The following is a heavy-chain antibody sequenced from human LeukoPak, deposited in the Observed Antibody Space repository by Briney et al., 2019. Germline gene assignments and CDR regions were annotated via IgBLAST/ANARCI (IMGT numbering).Heavy chain of an antibody. D-gene: IGHD3-22*01. Sequence: GGSLRLSCAASGFIFPSACMHWVRQAPGKGLEWVAFIRYDGSNKYYADSVKGRFTISRDNSKNTLYLQMNSLRAEDTAVYYCAKDGSYDSSGYYFYYFDYWGQGTLVTVSS. V-gene: IGHV3-30*02. CDR3: AKDGSYDSSGYYFYYFDY. CDR2: IRYDGSNK. CDR1: GFIFPSAC. J-gene: IGHJ4*02.